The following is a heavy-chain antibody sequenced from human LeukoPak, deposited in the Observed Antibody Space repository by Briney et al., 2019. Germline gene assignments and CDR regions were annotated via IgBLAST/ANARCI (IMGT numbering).Heavy chain of an antibody. CDR1: GFSFSSYE. V-gene: IGHV3-48*03. CDR2: ISSSGSTI. Sequence: PGGSLRLSCEASGFSFSSYEMNWVRQTPGKGLEWVSYISSSGSTIYYADSVKGRFTISRDNAKNSLYLQMNSLRAEDTAVYYCATLPVRYETYYYMDVWGKGTTVTISS. D-gene: IGHD3-9*01. J-gene: IGHJ6*03. CDR3: ATLPVRYETYYYMDV.